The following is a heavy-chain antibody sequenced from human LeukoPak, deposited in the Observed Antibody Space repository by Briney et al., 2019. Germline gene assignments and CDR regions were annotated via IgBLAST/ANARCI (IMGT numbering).Heavy chain of an antibody. J-gene: IGHJ5*02. CDR2: ITPSGGRT. Sequence: ASVKVSCKTSGYTFTSYYMHWVRQAPGQGLEWMGMITPSGGRTTYAQKFQGRVTMTRDMFTTTFYMELSSLRSEDTAVYYCARDSPATYNWFDLWGQGTLVTVSS. D-gene: IGHD5-12*01. V-gene: IGHV1-46*01. CDR1: GYTFTSYY. CDR3: ARDSPATYNWFDL.